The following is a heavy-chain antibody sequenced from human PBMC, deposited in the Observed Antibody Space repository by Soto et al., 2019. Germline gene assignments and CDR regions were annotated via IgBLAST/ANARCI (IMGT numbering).Heavy chain of an antibody. D-gene: IGHD3-10*01. CDR2: IYHSGST. CDR3: AREGVGESDYYYYGMDV. J-gene: IGHJ6*02. Sequence: SETLSLTCAVSGGSIGSGGYSWSWIRQPPGKGLEWIGYIYHSGSTYYNPSLKSRVTISVDRSKNQFSLKLSSVTAADTAVYYCAREGVGESDYYYYGMDVWGQGTTVTVS. CDR1: GGSIGSGGYS. V-gene: IGHV4-30-2*01.